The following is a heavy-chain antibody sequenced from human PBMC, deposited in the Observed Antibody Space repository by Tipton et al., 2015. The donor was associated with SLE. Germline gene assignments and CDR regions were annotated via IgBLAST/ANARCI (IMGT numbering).Heavy chain of an antibody. D-gene: IGHD3-22*01. Sequence: TLSLTCTVSGGSISRYYWSWIRQPPGKGLEWIGYIFDSGTTYYNPSPDRRLTISLDMSKKQFSLKLSSVTAADTAVYYCARYYYDSTGDCLFDSWGQGTLVTVSS. V-gene: IGHV4-59*06. CDR2: IFDSGTT. CDR1: GGSISRYY. J-gene: IGHJ4*02. CDR3: ARYYYDSTGDCLFDS.